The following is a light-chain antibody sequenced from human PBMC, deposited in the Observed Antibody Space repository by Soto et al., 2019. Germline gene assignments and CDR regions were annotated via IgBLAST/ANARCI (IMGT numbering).Light chain of an antibody. J-gene: IGLJ2*01. CDR1: SSDVGGYNY. CDR2: EVS. V-gene: IGLV2-8*01. CDR3: SSYEGSNDFVV. Sequence: QSALTQPPSVSGSPGQSVIISCTGTSSDVGGYNYVSWYQQHPGKAPKLMIYEVSNRPSGVPYRFSGSKSGNTASLTVSGVQTEAEADYYCSSYEGSNDFVVFGGGTKLTVL.